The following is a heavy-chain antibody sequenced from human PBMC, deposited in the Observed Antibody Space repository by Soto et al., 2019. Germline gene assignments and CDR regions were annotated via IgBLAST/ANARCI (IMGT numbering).Heavy chain of an antibody. D-gene: IGHD2-2*01. V-gene: IGHV3-23*01. CDR1: GFTFSSYA. J-gene: IGHJ4*02. CDR2: ISGSGGST. Sequence: GGSLRLSCAASGFTFSSYAMSWVRQAPGKGLEWVSAISGSGGSTYYADSVKGRFTISRDNSKNTLYLQMNSLRAEDTAVYYCAKDFEIVVVPAAMNYFDYWGQGTLVTVSS. CDR3: AKDFEIVVVPAAMNYFDY.